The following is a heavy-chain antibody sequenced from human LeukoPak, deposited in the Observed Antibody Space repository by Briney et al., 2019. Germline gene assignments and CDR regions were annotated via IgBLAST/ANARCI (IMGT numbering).Heavy chain of an antibody. CDR3: ARDLRECVSCSRHNWFDP. V-gene: IGHV3-21*01. CDR2: ISSSSSYI. J-gene: IGHJ5*02. CDR1: GFTFSKYC. Sequence: GGSLRLSCAASGFTFSKYCMNWLRQAPGKGLEWISSISSSSSYIYFADSVKGRFTISRDNAKSSLYLQMNSLRAEDTAVYYCARDLRECVSCSRHNWFDPWGRGPLVTVSS. D-gene: IGHD2-2*01.